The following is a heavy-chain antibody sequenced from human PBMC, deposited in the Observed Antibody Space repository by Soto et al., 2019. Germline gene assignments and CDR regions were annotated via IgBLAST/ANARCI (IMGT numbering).Heavy chain of an antibody. CDR1: GFNFGGYT. CDR3: ASAMTVGWSHPAF. Sequence: GGSLRLSCAASGFNFGGYTMSWVRQAPGKGLEWVSSISAANTYIYYADAVKGRFTISRDNAKDSVYLQMNRLRVEDTALYYCASAMTVGWSHPAFWGQGTPVTVYS. J-gene: IGHJ4*02. D-gene: IGHD3-3*01. V-gene: IGHV3-21*04. CDR2: ISAANTYI.